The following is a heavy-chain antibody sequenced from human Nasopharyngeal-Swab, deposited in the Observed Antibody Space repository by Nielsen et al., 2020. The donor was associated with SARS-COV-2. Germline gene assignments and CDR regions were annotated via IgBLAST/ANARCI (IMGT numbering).Heavy chain of an antibody. J-gene: IGHJ2*01. CDR1: GFTFSSYG. D-gene: IGHD6-19*01. Sequence: SLKISCAASGFTFSSYGMHWVRQAPGKGLEWVAVIWYDGSNKYYADSVKGRFTISRDNSKNTLYLQMNSLRAEDTAVYYCARGSVAVAGSDWYFDLWGRGTLVTVSS. V-gene: IGHV3-33*01. CDR2: IWYDGSNK. CDR3: ARGSVAVAGSDWYFDL.